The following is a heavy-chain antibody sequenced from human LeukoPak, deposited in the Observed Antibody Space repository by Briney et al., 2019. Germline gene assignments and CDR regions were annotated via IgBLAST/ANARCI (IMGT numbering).Heavy chain of an antibody. D-gene: IGHD2-2*01. V-gene: IGHV3-53*04. J-gene: IGHJ3*02. Sequence: GGSLRLSCAASGFTVSSNYMSWVRQAPGKGLEWVSVIYSGGSTYYADSVKGRFTISRHNSKNTLYLQMNSLRAEDTAVYYCARVLVEAAFDIWGQGTMVTVSP. CDR3: ARVLVEAAFDI. CDR1: GFTVSSNY. CDR2: IYSGGST.